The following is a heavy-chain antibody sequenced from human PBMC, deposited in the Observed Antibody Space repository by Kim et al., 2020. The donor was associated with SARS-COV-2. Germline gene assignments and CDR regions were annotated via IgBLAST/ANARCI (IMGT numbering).Heavy chain of an antibody. J-gene: IGHJ4*02. CDR3: ARNSAVDYVDY. CDR2: T. Sequence: TNHHPAPKSRVTISVDTSKNQFSLKLSSVTAADTAVYYCARNSAVDYVDYWGQGTLVTVSS. V-gene: IGHV4-34*01.